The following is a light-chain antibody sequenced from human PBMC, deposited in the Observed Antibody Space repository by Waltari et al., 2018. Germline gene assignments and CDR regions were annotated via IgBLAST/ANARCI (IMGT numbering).Light chain of an antibody. CDR1: QDIRNE. CDR3: LQDNNYPWT. J-gene: IGKJ1*01. V-gene: IGKV1-6*01. CDR2: GAS. Sequence: AIQMTQFPSSLSASEGDRVTITCRASQDIRNELGWYQQKPGKAPKLLIYGASNLHSGVPSRFSGSGSGTDFTLTISSLQPEDFATYYCLQDNNYPWTFGQGTKVDMK.